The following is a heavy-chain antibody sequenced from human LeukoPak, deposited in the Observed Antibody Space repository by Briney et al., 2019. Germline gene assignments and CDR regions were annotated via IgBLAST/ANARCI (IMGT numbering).Heavy chain of an antibody. CDR2: IYHSGST. Sequence: SETLSLTCAVSGGSISSSNWWSWVRQPPGKGLEWIGEIYHSGSTNYNPSLKSRVTISVDKSKNQFSLKLSSVTAADTAVYYCARGINYGDYGFYYYYGMDVWGQGTTVTVSS. J-gene: IGHJ6*02. D-gene: IGHD4-17*01. CDR3: ARGINYGDYGFYYYYGMDV. CDR1: GGSISSSNW. V-gene: IGHV4-4*02.